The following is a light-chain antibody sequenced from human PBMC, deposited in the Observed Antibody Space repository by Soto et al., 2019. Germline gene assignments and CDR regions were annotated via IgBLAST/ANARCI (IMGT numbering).Light chain of an antibody. V-gene: IGLV2-14*01. J-gene: IGLJ3*02. CDR1: SSDVGGYNY. CDR2: EVS. CDR3: SSYTNSGTPV. Sequence: QSALTQPASVSGSPGQSITISCTGTSSDVGGYNYLSWYQQNPGKAPKVMIYEVSNRPSGVSNRFSGSKSGNTASLTISGLQAEDEADYYCSSYTNSGTPVFGGGTKLTVL.